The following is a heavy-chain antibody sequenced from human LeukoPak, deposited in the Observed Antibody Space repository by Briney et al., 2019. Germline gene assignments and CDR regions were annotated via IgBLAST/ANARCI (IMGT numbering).Heavy chain of an antibody. Sequence: GRSLRLSCEGSGFPINSYALHWVRQAPGKGLEWVALISYNGNIIEYADSVKGRFTISRDNSKNTLYLLMNSLTREDTAVYYCARGVEVVAADVFDHWGQGTLVTVSS. D-gene: IGHD2-2*01. CDR3: ARGVEVVAADVFDH. V-gene: IGHV3-30*04. CDR2: ISYNGNII. J-gene: IGHJ4*02. CDR1: GFPINSYA.